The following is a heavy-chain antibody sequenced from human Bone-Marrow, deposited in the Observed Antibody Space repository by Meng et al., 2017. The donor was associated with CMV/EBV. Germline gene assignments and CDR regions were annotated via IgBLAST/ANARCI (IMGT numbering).Heavy chain of an antibody. J-gene: IGHJ4*02. CDR3: VRVKLGPTTRAFDY. CDR1: GVNLREHD. CDR2: IRNKANSYST. D-gene: IGHD1-26*01. V-gene: IGHV3-72*01. Sequence: GVNLREHDMAWVRQGPGKGLEWVGRIRNKANSYSTEYAASVKGRFTVSRDDLKSSLYLQMNSLKTEDTAVYYCVRVKLGPTTRAFDYWGQGTLVTVSS.